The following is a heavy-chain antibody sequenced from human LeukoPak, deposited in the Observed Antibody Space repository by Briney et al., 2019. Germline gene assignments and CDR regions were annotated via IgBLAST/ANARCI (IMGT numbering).Heavy chain of an antibody. CDR1: RFTSRSFW. CDR3: GNVYARQRGY. D-gene: IGHD5/OR15-5a*01. V-gene: IGHV3-7*01. Sequence: GRSLRLSRAVSRFTSRSFWMSPVCHTPRKGLEWVANINQDASEKYYVDSGKRRFTISRDNAKSSLYLLRNSLRAEDTAMYYCGNVYARQRGYWGQGTLVTVSS. CDR2: INQDASEK. J-gene: IGHJ4*02.